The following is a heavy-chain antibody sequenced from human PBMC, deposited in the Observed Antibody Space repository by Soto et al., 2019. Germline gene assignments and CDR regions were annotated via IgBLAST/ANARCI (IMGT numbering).Heavy chain of an antibody. D-gene: IGHD3-10*01. V-gene: IGHV4-30-2*01. CDR3: ARDVAVRGAMGWFGP. CDR1: GGSISSGTYT. Sequence: SETLSLTCAVSGGSISSGTYTWNWIRQPPGKGLEWIGFTYQSGSTFYNASLKGRVTITVDRSKNHFSLHLSSVTAADTAVYYCARDVAVRGAMGWFGPWGQGTLVTVSS. CDR2: TYQSGST. J-gene: IGHJ5*02.